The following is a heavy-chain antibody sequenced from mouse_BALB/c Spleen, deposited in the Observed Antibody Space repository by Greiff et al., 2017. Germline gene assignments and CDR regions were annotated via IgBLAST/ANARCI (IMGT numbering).Heavy chain of an antibody. J-gene: IGHJ3*01. CDR3: GPYDYDDVAWFAY. CDR2: INPYNGDT. CDR1: GYSFTGYF. Sequence: EVQLQESGPELVKPGASVKISCKASGYSFTGYFMNWVKQSHGKSLEWIGRINPYNGDTFYNQKFKGKATLTVDKSSSTAHMELLSLTSEDSAVYYCGPYDYDDVAWFAYWGQGTLVTVSA. D-gene: IGHD2-4*01. V-gene: IGHV1-37*01.